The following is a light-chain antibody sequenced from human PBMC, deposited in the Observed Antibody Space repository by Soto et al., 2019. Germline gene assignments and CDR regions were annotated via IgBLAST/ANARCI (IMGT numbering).Light chain of an antibody. CDR2: KAS. Sequence: DIQMTQFPSTLSGSVGDRVTITCRASQTISSWLAWYQQKPGKAPKLLIYKASTLKSGVPSRFSGSGSGTEFTLTISSLQPDDFATYYCQHYNSYSEAFGQGTQLHIK. CDR1: QTISSW. V-gene: IGKV1-5*03. CDR3: QHYNSYSEA. J-gene: IGKJ1*01.